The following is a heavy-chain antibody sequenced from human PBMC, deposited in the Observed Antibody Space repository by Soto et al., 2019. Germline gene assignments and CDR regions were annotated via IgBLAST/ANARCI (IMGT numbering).Heavy chain of an antibody. D-gene: IGHD6-13*01. CDR2: ISSSSSYI. CDR1: GFTFSSYS. J-gene: IGHJ4*02. Sequence: GGSLRLSCAASGFTFSSYSMNWVRQAPGKGLEWVSSISSSSSYIYYADSVKGRFTISRDNAKNSLYLQMNSLRAEDTAVYYCARGLKIAAAFDYWGQGTLVTVSS. V-gene: IGHV3-21*01. CDR3: ARGLKIAAAFDY.